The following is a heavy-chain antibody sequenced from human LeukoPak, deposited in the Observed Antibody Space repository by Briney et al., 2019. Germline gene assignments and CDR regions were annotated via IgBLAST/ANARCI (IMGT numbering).Heavy chain of an antibody. J-gene: IGHJ4*01. CDR1: GFTFNNYA. CDR2: ISGSGGST. V-gene: IGHV3-23*01. D-gene: IGHD3-10*01. CDR3: TRDRYSGLGTYYFDY. Sequence: GGSLRLSCAASGFTFNNYALSWVRQAPGKGLKWISAISGSGGSTYYADSVKGRFTISRDNSKNTLYLQMNSLRAEDTAVYYCTRDRYSGLGTYYFDYWGQGTVVTVSS.